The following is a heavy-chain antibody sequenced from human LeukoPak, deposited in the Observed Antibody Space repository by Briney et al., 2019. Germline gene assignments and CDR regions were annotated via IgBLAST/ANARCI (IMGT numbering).Heavy chain of an antibody. D-gene: IGHD4-17*01. J-gene: IGHJ6*03. Sequence: ASVKASCKVSGYTLTELSMHWVRQAPGKGLEWMGGFDPEDGETIYAQKFQGRVTMTEDTSTDTAYMELSSLRSEDTAVYYCATHRGDYGDSYYYYYMDIWGKGTKVTVCS. CDR2: FDPEDGET. CDR1: GYTLTELS. V-gene: IGHV1-24*01. CDR3: ATHRGDYGDSYYYYYMDI.